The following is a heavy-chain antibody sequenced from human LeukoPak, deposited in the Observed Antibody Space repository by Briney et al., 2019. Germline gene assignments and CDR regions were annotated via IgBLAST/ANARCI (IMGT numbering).Heavy chain of an antibody. CDR1: GVTFSRYP. CDR2: ISYDGSDK. V-gene: IGHV3-30-3*01. Sequence: PGGSLRLSCAASGVTFSRYPMHWVRQAPGKGLEWVAVISYDGSDKHYADSVKGRFTISRDNSKNTLYLQMNSLRPEDAAVYSCARDTDVSANYYFHYWGQGTLVTVSS. CDR3: ARDTDVSANYYFHY. J-gene: IGHJ4*02. D-gene: IGHD4-17*01.